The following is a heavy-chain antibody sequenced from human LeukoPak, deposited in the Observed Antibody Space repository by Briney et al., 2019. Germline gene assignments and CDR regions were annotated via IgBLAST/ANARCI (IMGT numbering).Heavy chain of an antibody. CDR1: GFTFSSYA. Sequence: PGGSLRLSCAASGFTFSSYAMHWVRQAPGKGLEWVTFIRYDGNNKYYADSVKGRFTISRDNSKNTLYLQMNSLRAEDTAVYYCAKEIQYYYGSGSYWLDYWGQGTLVTVSS. J-gene: IGHJ4*02. CDR2: IRYDGNNK. CDR3: AKEIQYYYGSGSYWLDY. V-gene: IGHV3-30*02. D-gene: IGHD3-10*01.